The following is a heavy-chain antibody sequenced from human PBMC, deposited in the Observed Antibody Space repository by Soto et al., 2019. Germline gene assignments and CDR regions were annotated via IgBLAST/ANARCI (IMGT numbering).Heavy chain of an antibody. CDR2: INPSGGST. Sequence: GASVKVSCKASGYTFTSSYMHWLRQAPGQGLEWMGIINPSGGSTSYAQKFQGRVTMTRDTSTSTVYMELSSLRSEDTAVYYCARSNYYDSSGYYSRAPMPAPLCGMEVWG. J-gene: IGHJ6*02. D-gene: IGHD3-22*01. V-gene: IGHV1-46*01. CDR3: ARSNYYDSSGYYSRAPMPAPLCGMEV. CDR1: GYTFTSSY.